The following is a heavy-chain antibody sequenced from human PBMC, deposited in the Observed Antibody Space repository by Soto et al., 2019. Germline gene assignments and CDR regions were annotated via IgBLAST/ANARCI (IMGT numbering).Heavy chain of an antibody. CDR1: GFTFSSYS. J-gene: IGHJ4*02. D-gene: IGHD6-25*01. CDR2: ISSSGTTM. Sequence: EVQLVESGGGLVQPGGSLRLSCAASGFTFSSYSMNWVRQAPGKGLEWVSYISSSGTTMYYADSVKGRFTISRDSAKNSLCLQMNSLRAEDTAVYYCARGAETGYSGVDYRGQGTLVTVSS. CDR3: ARGAETGYSGVDY. V-gene: IGHV3-48*01.